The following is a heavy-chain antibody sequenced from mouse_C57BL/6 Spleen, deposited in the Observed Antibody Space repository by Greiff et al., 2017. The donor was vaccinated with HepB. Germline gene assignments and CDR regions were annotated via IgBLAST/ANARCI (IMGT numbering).Heavy chain of an antibody. V-gene: IGHV5-9-1*02. CDR2: ISSGGDYI. D-gene: IGHD1-1*01. J-gene: IGHJ2*01. CDR1: GFTFSSYA. CDR3: TRAGDYGSSLYFDY. Sequence: EVMLVESGEGLVKPGGSLKLSCAASGFTFSSYAMSWVRQTPEKRLEWVAYISSGGDYIYYADTVKGRFTISRDNARNTLNLQMSSLKSEDTAMYYCTRAGDYGSSLYFDYWGQGTTLTVSS.